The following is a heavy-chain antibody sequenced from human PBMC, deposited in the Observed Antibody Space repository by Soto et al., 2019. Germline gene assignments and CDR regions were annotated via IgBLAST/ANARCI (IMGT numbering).Heavy chain of an antibody. V-gene: IGHV3-30-3*01. D-gene: IGHD4-17*01. CDR1: GFTFSSYA. CDR3: ASSLRRQFFGAFDI. CDR2: ISYDGSNK. J-gene: IGHJ3*02. Sequence: QVQLVESGGGVVQPGRSLRLSCAASGFTFSSYAMHWVRQAPGKGLEWVAVISYDGSNKYYADSVKGRFTISRDNSKNTLYLQKNSLRAENTAVYYCASSLRRQFFGAFDIWGQGTMVTVSS.